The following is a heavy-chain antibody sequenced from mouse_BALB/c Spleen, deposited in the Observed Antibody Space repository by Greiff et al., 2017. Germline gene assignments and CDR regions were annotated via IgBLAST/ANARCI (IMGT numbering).Heavy chain of an antibody. CDR3: TSYYGSRGDFDD. J-gene: IGHJ2*01. D-gene: IGHD1-1*01. Sequence: EVQGVESGTVLARPGASVKMSCKASGYSFTSYWMHWVKQRPGQGLEWIGAIYPGNSDTSYNQKFKGKAKLTAVTSASTAYMELSSLTNEDSAFYYCTSYYGSRGDFDDWGQGTTLTVSS. CDR1: GYSFTSYW. V-gene: IGHV1-5*01. CDR2: IYPGNSDT.